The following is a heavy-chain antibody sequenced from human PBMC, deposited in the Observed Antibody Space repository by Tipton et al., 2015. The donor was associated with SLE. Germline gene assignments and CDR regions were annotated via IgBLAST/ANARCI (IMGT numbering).Heavy chain of an antibody. CDR2: IHDGGST. Sequence: TLSLTCTVSGGSISSDSWSWIRQPPGKGLEWIGYIHDGGSTNYNPSLKSRVATSLDTPKNQFSLRLTSVTTADTAVYFCARRGVVAGDYYYYYYGMDVWGQGTTVTVSS. D-gene: IGHD2-15*01. V-gene: IGHV4-59*01. CDR3: ARRGVVAGDYYYYYYGMDV. J-gene: IGHJ6*02. CDR1: GGSISSDS.